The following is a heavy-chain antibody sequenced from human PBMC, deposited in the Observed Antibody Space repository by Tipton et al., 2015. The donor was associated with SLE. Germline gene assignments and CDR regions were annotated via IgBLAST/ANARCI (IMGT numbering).Heavy chain of an antibody. J-gene: IGHJ6*03. Sequence: GSLRLSCASSGFTFSSYAMTWVRQAPGKGLEWVGRIKSKTGGGTTDYAAPVKGRFTISRDDSKNTLYLQMNSLKTEDTAVYYCTTRITMVRGVIQGYYYYYMDVWGKGTTVTVSS. V-gene: IGHV3-15*01. CDR3: TTRITMVRGVIQGYYYYYMDV. CDR1: GFTFSSYA. CDR2: IKSKTGGGTT. D-gene: IGHD3-10*01.